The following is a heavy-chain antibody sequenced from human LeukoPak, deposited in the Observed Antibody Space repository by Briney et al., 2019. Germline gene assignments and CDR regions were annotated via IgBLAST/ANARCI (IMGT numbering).Heavy chain of an antibody. CDR2: ISGYNGNT. CDR3: ARDGHITDNDY. J-gene: IGHJ4*02. CDR1: GYTFTIYG. D-gene: IGHD2-21*01. V-gene: IGHV1-18*01. Sequence: ASVKVSCKASGYTFTIYGISWVRQAPGQGLEWMGWISGYNGNTNYAQKFQGRVTMTTDTSTSTAYMELRSLRSDDTAVYYCARDGHITDNDYWSQGTLVTVSS.